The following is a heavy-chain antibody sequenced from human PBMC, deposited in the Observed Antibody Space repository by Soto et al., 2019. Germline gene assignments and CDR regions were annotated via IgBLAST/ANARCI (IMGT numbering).Heavy chain of an antibody. D-gene: IGHD4-17*01. CDR3: ARAHDYGDEWCDP. J-gene: IGHJ5*02. Sequence: VQLLQSGAEEKKPGASVKVSFKASGYTFTSYARHWVRQAPGQRREWMGWINAGNGNTKYSQKFQGRVTIPRHKSASTAYMELSSLRSEDTAVYYCARAHDYGDEWCDPWGQGTLVTVSS. V-gene: IGHV1-3*05. CDR1: GYTFTSYA. CDR2: INAGNGNT.